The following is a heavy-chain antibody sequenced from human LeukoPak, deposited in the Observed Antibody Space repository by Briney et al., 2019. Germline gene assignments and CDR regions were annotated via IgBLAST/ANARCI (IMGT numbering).Heavy chain of an antibody. CDR3: ARGSIWKPTVTTGY. CDR2: IKDDGSAK. Sequence: GGSLRLSCAASGFTFSDYYMSWVRQAPGKGLEWVANIKDDGSAKYYVDSVKGRFTISRDNAKNSLFLQMNSLRAEDTAVYYCARGSIWKPTVTTGYWGQGTLVTVSS. J-gene: IGHJ4*02. D-gene: IGHD4-17*01. V-gene: IGHV3-7*01. CDR1: GFTFSDYY.